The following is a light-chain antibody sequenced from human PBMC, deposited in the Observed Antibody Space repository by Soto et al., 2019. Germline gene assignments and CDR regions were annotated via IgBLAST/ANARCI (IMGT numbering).Light chain of an antibody. J-gene: IGKJ3*01. V-gene: IGKV1-39*01. CDR2: AVS. CDR1: ENIGSH. CDR3: QQSYSAPHFT. Sequence: DIQMTQSPSSLSASVGARVTITCRASENIGSHLNWYQQKPGQAPKALIYAVSSLQSGVPSRFSGSGSGTAVTLTISSLQPEDIATYYCQQSYSAPHFTFGPGTKVDIK.